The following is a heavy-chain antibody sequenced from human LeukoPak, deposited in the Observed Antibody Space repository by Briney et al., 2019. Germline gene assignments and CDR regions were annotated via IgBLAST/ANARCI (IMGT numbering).Heavy chain of an antibody. D-gene: IGHD2-21*02. Sequence: ASVKVSCKASGYTFTSYYMHWVRQAPGQGLEWMGIINPSGGSTSYAQKFQGRVTMTRDTSTSTVYMGLSSLRSEDTAVYYCARGNRLVVTAPSPFDYWGQGTLVTVSS. CDR1: GYTFTSYY. CDR3: ARGNRLVVTAPSPFDY. CDR2: INPSGGST. V-gene: IGHV1-46*01. J-gene: IGHJ4*02.